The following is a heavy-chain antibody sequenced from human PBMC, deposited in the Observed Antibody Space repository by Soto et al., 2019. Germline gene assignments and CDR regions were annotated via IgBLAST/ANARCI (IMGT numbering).Heavy chain of an antibody. CDR3: ARGIVGATNVFDY. J-gene: IGHJ4*02. D-gene: IGHD1-26*01. Sequence: SETLSLTCTVSGGSISSGDYYWGWIRQPPGKGLEWIGNIYYSGSTYYNPSLKSRVTISVDTSKNQFSLKLSSVTAADTAVYYCARGIVGATNVFDYWGQGTLVTVSS. V-gene: IGHV4-39*01. CDR1: GGSISSGDYY. CDR2: IYYSGST.